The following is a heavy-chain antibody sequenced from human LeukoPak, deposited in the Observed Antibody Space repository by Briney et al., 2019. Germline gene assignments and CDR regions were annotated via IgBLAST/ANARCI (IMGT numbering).Heavy chain of an antibody. CDR3: AREHKEAAAVRRYFDY. CDR2: IWYDGSNK. D-gene: IGHD6-13*01. Sequence: PGGSLRLPCAASGFTFSSYGMHWVRQAPGKGLEWVAVIWYDGSNKYYADSVKGRFTISRDNTKNTLYLQMNSLRAEDTAVYYCAREHKEAAAVRRYFDYWGQGTLVTVS. J-gene: IGHJ4*02. CDR1: GFTFSSYG. V-gene: IGHV3-33*01.